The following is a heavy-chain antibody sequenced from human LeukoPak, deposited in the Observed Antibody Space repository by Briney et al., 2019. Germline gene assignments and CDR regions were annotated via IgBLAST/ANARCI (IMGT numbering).Heavy chain of an antibody. D-gene: IGHD5-18*01. J-gene: IGHJ4*02. CDR3: ARDVYSYGQNPGGDY. CDR1: GFTSSSYA. CDR2: ISYDGSNK. Sequence: GGSLRLSCAASGFTSSSYAMRWVRQAPGKGLEWVAVISYDGSNKYYADSVKGRFTISRDNSKNTLYLQMNSLRAEDTAVYYCARDVYSYGQNPGGDYWGQGTLVTVSS. V-gene: IGHV3-30*04.